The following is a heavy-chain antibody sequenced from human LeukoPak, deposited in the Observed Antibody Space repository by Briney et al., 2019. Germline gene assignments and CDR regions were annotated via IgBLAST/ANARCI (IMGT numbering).Heavy chain of an antibody. CDR3: AKDRDGFFDAFDI. Sequence: GGSLRLSCAASGFTFSSYSMNWVRQSPGKGLEWVSGISGNSDSIGYADSVKGRYTISRDNAKNSLYLQMNSLRAEDTALYYCAKDRDGFFDAFDIWGQGTMVTVSS. J-gene: IGHJ3*02. V-gene: IGHV3-9*01. CDR1: GFTFSSYS. CDR2: ISGNSDSI.